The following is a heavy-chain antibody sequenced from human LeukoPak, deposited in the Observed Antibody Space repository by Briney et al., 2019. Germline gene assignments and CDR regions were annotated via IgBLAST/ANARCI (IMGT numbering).Heavy chain of an antibody. V-gene: IGHV3-15*01. J-gene: IGHJ4*02. CDR3: TTDIGIYYDSSGYYQMVA. D-gene: IGHD3-22*01. CDR2: IKSKTDGGTT. CDR1: GFTFSNAW. Sequence: EPGGSLRLSCAASGFTFSNAWMSWVRQAPGKGLEWVGRIKSKTDGGTTDYAAPVKGRFTISRDDSKNTLYLKMNSLKTEDTAVYYCTTDIGIYYDSSGYYQMVAWGQGTLVTVSS.